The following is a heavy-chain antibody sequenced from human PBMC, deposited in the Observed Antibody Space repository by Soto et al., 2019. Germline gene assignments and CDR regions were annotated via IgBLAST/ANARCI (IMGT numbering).Heavy chain of an antibody. D-gene: IGHD1-26*01. CDR3: QTVTYSGSSSTDH. V-gene: IGHV4-34*01. CDR2: INHSGST. CDR1: GGSFSGYY. J-gene: IGHJ4*02. Sequence: SETLSLTCAVYGGSFSGYYWSWIRQPPGKGLEWIGEINHSGSTNYNPSLKSRVTISVDTSKNQFSLKLSSVTAADTAVYYCQTVTYSGSSSTDHWGPRILVTVSS.